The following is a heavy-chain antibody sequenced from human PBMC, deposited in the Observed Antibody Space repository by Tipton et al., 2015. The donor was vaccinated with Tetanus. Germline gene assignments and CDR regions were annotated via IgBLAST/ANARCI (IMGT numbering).Heavy chain of an antibody. J-gene: IGHJ6*03. Sequence: TLSLTCSVSGDSIRSEDYYWGWIRQSPGKGLEWLGYIYYSGSTYNNPSLKSRVSISLDASKNQFSLSLNSVTAADSATYYCARLTCSSPSCYDSYSYYVAVWGTGTAVPFSS. CDR2: IYYSGST. V-gene: IGHV4-30-4*01. CDR3: ARLTCSSPSCYDSYSYYVAV. CDR1: GDSIRSEDYY. D-gene: IGHD2-2*01.